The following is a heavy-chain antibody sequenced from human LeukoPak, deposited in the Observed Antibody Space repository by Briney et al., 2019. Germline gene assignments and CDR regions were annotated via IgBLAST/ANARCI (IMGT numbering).Heavy chain of an antibody. Sequence: GGSLRLSCAASGFTVSSNYMSWVRQAPGKGLEWVSVIYSGGSTYYADSVKGRFTISRDNSENTLYLQMNSLRAEDTAVYYCARGRWLYACDIWGQGTMVTVSS. CDR3: ARGRWLYACDI. D-gene: IGHD6-19*01. J-gene: IGHJ3*02. V-gene: IGHV3-53*01. CDR2: IYSGGST. CDR1: GFTVSSNY.